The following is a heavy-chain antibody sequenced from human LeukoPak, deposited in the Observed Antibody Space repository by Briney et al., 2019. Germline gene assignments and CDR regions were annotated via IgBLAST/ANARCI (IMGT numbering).Heavy chain of an antibody. CDR3: AKPRIAAAGRPPDY. J-gene: IGHJ4*02. CDR1: GFTFSSYA. Sequence: GGSLRLSCAASGFTFSSYAMSWVRQAPGKGLEWVSAISGSGGSTYYADSVKGRFTISRDNSKNTLYLQINSLRAEDTAVYHCAKPRIAAAGRPPDYWGQGTLVTVSS. CDR2: ISGSGGST. D-gene: IGHD6-13*01. V-gene: IGHV3-23*01.